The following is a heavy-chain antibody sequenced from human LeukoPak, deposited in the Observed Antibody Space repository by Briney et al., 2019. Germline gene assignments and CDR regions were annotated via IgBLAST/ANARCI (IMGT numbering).Heavy chain of an antibody. Sequence: PSETLSLTCTVSGGSLSSYYWSWIRQPAGKGLEWIGRIHTSGSANYNPSLKSRVAISVDKSKNQFSLKLTSVIAADTAVYYCARGLVGTTGEQNWFDPWGQGTLVTVSS. CDR3: ARGLVGTTGEQNWFDP. J-gene: IGHJ5*02. V-gene: IGHV4-4*07. D-gene: IGHD1-26*01. CDR1: GGSLSSYY. CDR2: IHTSGSA.